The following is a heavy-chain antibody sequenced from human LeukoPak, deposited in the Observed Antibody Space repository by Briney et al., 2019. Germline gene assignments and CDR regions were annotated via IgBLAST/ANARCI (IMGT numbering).Heavy chain of an antibody. Sequence: PSETLSLTCTVSGGSISSYYWSWIRQPPGKGLEWIAYIYYSGSTNYNPSLKSRVTMSVDTSKNQFSLKLSSVTAADTAVYYCTRVEYDSTGYYYYYMDVWGKGTTVTVSS. CDR1: GGSISSYY. D-gene: IGHD3-22*01. CDR3: TRVEYDSTGYYYYYMDV. V-gene: IGHV4-59*01. CDR2: IYYSGST. J-gene: IGHJ6*03.